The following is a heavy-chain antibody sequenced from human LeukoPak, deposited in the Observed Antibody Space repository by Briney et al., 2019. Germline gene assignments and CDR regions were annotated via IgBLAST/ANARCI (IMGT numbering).Heavy chain of an antibody. CDR2: ISYDKTIT. Sequence: PGGSLRLSCAASGFTFSSYAMHWVRQAPGKGLEWVAFISYDKTITYYADSVRGRFTISTDNSKDTQYLQMNSLRAEDTAVYYCLKDTVTTSFYFDYWGRGTLVTVSS. J-gene: IGHJ4*02. D-gene: IGHD4-17*01. CDR3: LKDTVTTSFYFDY. V-gene: IGHV3-30*18. CDR1: GFTFSSYA.